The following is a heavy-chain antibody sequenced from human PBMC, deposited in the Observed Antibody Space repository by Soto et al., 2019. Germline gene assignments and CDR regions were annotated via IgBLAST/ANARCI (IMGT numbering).Heavy chain of an antibody. V-gene: IGHV3-21*06. J-gene: IGHJ4*02. CDR2: ISSSSDYI. CDR3: ARARVYATGTLDF. D-gene: IGHD6-13*01. Sequence: GGSLRLSCAASGFTFTSYTMNWVRQAPGKGLEWVSSISSSSDYIYYADSMKGRVTISRDNAKNSLFLDMNSLTGEDTAVYYCARARVYATGTLDFWGQGTLVTVSS. CDR1: GFTFTSYT.